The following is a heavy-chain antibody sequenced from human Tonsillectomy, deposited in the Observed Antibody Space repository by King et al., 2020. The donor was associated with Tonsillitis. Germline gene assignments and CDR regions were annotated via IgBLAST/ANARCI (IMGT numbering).Heavy chain of an antibody. CDR3: AKVFRAPPTIFGVVIPENEYFQH. CDR1: GFTFSSYA. CDR2: ISGSGGST. Sequence: VQLVESGGGLVQPGGSLRLSCAASGFTFSSYAMSWVRQAPGKGLEWVSAISGSGGSTYYADSVKGRFTISRDNSKNTLYLQMNSLRAEDTAVYYCAKVFRAPPTIFGVVIPENEYFQHWGQGTLVTVSS. V-gene: IGHV3-23*04. D-gene: IGHD3-3*01. J-gene: IGHJ1*01.